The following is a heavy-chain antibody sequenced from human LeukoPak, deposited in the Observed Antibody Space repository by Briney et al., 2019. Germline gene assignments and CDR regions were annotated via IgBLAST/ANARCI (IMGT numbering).Heavy chain of an antibody. D-gene: IGHD6-19*01. Sequence: TGGSLRLSCAASGFTFSSYAMSWVRQAPGKGLEWVSAISGSGGSTYYADSVKGRLTISRDNSKNTLYLRMNSLRAEDTAVYYCAKDRGTGVTHYWGQGTLVTVSS. V-gene: IGHV3-23*01. CDR2: ISGSGGST. CDR1: GFTFSSYA. CDR3: AKDRGTGVTHY. J-gene: IGHJ4*02.